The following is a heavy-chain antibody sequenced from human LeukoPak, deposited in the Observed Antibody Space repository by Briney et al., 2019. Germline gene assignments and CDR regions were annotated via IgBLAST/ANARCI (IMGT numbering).Heavy chain of an antibody. D-gene: IGHD4-17*01. Sequence: GGSLRLSCAASGFTFTSYGMHWVRQAPGKGLEWVAVIWYDGSNKYYADSVKGRFTISRDNSKNTLYLQMNSLRAEDTAVYYCARRGYGDYGHYFDYWGQGTLVTVSS. CDR3: ARRGYGDYGHYFDY. V-gene: IGHV3-33*01. CDR2: IWYDGSNK. J-gene: IGHJ4*02. CDR1: GFTFTSYG.